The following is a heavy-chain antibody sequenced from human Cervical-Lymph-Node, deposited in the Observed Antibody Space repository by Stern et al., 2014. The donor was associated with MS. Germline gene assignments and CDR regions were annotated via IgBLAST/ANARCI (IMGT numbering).Heavy chain of an antibody. D-gene: IGHD3-16*01. CDR2: IREDVYDE. CDR3: AQGAAAI. J-gene: IGHJ3*02. Sequence: EVQLVESGGGSVQPGESLRLSCAASGFTFSIYWMSWLRPAPGKGLEWVANIREDVYDEYYVDSVRGRFTISRDNTRNVVYLQMNSLRAEDTAVYYCAQGAAAIWGQGTMVTVS. V-gene: IGHV3-7*01. CDR1: GFTFSIYW.